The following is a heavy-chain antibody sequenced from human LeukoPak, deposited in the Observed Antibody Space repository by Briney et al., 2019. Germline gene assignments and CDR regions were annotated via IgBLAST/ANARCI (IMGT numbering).Heavy chain of an antibody. CDR1: GFTFSSYA. V-gene: IGHV3-30*04. J-gene: IGHJ6*04. CDR2: ISYDGSNK. CDR3: AGDRLRYYYYYGMDV. D-gene: IGHD6-25*01. Sequence: GGSLRLSCAASGFTFSSYAMHWVRQAPGKGLEWVAVISYDGSNKYYADSVKGRFTISRDNSKNTLYLQMNSLRAEDTAAYYCAGDRLRYYYYYGMDVWGKGTTVTVSS.